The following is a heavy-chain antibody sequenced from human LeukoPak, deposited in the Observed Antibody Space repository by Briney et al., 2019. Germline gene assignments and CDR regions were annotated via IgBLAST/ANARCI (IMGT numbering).Heavy chain of an antibody. D-gene: IGHD5-18*01. CDR1: GFSLSTSGIC. CDR2: IDWDDDK. Sequence: SGPTLVNPTQTLTLTCTFSGFSLSTSGICVSWIRQPPGKALEWLALIDWDDDKYYSTSLKTRLTISKDTSKNQVVLTMTNMDPVDTATYYCARIRVDTAMVYYYYGMDVWGKGTTVTVSS. V-gene: IGHV2-70*01. J-gene: IGHJ6*04. CDR3: ARIRVDTAMVYYYYGMDV.